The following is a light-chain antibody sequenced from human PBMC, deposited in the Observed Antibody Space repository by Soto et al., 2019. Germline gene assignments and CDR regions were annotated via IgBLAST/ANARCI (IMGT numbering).Light chain of an antibody. CDR2: GAS. CDR3: QQYGSSLFT. J-gene: IGKJ4*01. Sequence: EIVLTQSPGTLSLSPGERATLSCRASQSVSSSYLAWYQQKPGQARRLLIYGASSRATGIPDRFSGSGSGTDFTLTISRLEPEDFAVYYCQQYGSSLFTFGGGTKVEIK. CDR1: QSVSSSY. V-gene: IGKV3-20*01.